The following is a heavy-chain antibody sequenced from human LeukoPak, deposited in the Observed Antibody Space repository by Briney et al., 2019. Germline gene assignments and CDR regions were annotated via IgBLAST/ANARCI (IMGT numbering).Heavy chain of an antibody. CDR3: AKGTGSYYVKSYFDY. Sequence: GGSLRLSCAASGFTFSSYAMSWVRQAPGKGLEWVSAISGSGGSTYYPDSVKGRFTISRDNSKNTLYLQMNSLRAEDTAVYYCAKGTGSYYVKSYFDYWGQGTLVTVSS. CDR2: ISGSGGST. V-gene: IGHV3-23*01. D-gene: IGHD3-10*01. J-gene: IGHJ4*02. CDR1: GFTFSSYA.